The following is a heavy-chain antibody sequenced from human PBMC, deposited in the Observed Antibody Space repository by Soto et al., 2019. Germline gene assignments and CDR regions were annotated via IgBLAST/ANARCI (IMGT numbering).Heavy chain of an antibody. D-gene: IGHD3-22*01. CDR1: GGSISSGDYY. CDR2: IYYSGST. CDR3: ARADSGDYYRFDY. J-gene: IGHJ4*02. Sequence: PSETLSLTCTVSGGSISSGDYYWSWIRQHPGKGLEWIGYIYYSGSTYYNPSLKSRLTISVDTSKNQFSLNLSSLTAADTAVYYCARADSGDYYRFDYWGQGALVTVSS. V-gene: IGHV4-31*03.